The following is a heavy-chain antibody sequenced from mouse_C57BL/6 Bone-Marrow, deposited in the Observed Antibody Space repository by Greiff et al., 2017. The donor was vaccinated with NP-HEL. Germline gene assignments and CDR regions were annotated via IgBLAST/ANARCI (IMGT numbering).Heavy chain of an antibody. D-gene: IGHD1-1*01. CDR3: ARGYYYGSSYFDY. CDR1: GFTFSSYG. Sequence: EVQVVESGGDLVKPGGSLKLSCAASGFTFSSYGMSWVRPTPDKRLEWVATISSGGSYTYYPASVKGRFTISRDNAKNTLYLQMSSLKSEDTAMYYCARGYYYGSSYFDYWGQGTTFTVSS. V-gene: IGHV5-6*01. CDR2: ISSGGSYT. J-gene: IGHJ2*01.